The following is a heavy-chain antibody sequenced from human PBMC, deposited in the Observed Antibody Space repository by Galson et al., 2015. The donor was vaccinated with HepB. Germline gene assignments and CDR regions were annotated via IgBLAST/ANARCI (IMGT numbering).Heavy chain of an antibody. CDR1: GYTLTEIS. Sequence: SVKVPCKVSGYTLTEISMHWVRQAPGKGLEWMGGFDPEDGETIYAQKFQGRVTMTEDTSTDTAYMELSSLRSEDTAVYYCAATRITMIVVVTRHAFDIWGQGTMVTVSS. CDR2: FDPEDGET. J-gene: IGHJ3*02. CDR3: AATRITMIVVVTRHAFDI. D-gene: IGHD3-22*01. V-gene: IGHV1-24*01.